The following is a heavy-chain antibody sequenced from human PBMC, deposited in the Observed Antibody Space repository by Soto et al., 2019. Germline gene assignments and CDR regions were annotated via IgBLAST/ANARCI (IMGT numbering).Heavy chain of an antibody. D-gene: IGHD5-18*01. CDR2: IYYSGST. CDR3: ARSYSYGPLINWFDP. V-gene: IGHV4-59*01. CDR1: GGSISSYY. J-gene: IGHJ5*02. Sequence: PSETLSLTCTVSGGSISSYYWSWIRQPPGKGLEWIGYIYYSGSTNYNPSLKSRVTISVDTSKNQFSLKLSSVTAADTAVYYCARSYSYGPLINWFDPWGQGTLVTVSS.